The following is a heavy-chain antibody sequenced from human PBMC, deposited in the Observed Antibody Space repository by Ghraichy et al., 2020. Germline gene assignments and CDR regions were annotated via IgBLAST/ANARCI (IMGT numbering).Heavy chain of an antibody. J-gene: IGHJ6*02. CDR1: GYDFVKYG. D-gene: IGHD3-16*01. V-gene: IGHV1-18*01. CDR2: VSAYSGLT. CDR3: ARAFGICGVRGCRSPIYFGMDV. Sequence: ASVKVSCKASGYDFVKYGIAWVRQVPGQGLEWMGWVSAYSGLTNDAQKLKDRVTLTSDTSTTTAYMELRRLMSDDSAIYYCARAFGICGVRGCRSPIYFGMDVWGQGTTVIVSS.